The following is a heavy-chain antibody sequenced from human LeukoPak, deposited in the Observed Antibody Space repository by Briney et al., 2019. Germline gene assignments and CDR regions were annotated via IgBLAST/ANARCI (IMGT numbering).Heavy chain of an antibody. V-gene: IGHV3-7*01. Sequence: GGSLRLSCAASGFTFNSYWMTWVRQAPGKGLEWVANIKQDGSEKYYVDSVKGRFTISRDNAKNSLYLQMNSLRAEDTAVYYCARGGSGNWGWAFDIWGQGTMVTVSS. J-gene: IGHJ3*02. CDR1: GFTFNSYW. CDR3: ARGGSGNWGWAFDI. CDR2: IKQDGSEK. D-gene: IGHD7-27*01.